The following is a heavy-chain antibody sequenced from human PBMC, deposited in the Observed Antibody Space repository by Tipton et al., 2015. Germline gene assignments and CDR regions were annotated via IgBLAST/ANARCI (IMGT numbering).Heavy chain of an antibody. CDR3: ARGAQHSTWS. J-gene: IGHJ5*02. CDR1: GDSVSSNIAA. CDR2: TYYRSQWDN. V-gene: IGHV6-1*01. Sequence: GLVKPSQTLSLTCAISGDSVSSNIAAWNWIRQSPSRGLEWLGRTYYRSQWDNDYAVSVQSRITINPDTSKNQFTLHLNSVTPDDTAMYYCARGAQHSTWSWGQGTLVTVSS. D-gene: IGHD6-13*01.